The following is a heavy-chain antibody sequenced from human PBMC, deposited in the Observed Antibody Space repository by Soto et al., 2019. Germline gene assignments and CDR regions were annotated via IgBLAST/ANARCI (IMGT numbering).Heavy chain of an antibody. J-gene: IGHJ4*02. V-gene: IGHV1-18*01. Sequence: QVQLVQSGAEVMKPGASVKVACKASGYTVTSYGIIWVRQAPGQGLEWRGWISAYNVNTKYAQTLQGRITMTTDTSTGTDYMELMSLRSDDTAVYYCASTGHGYFAYWGQGTLVPVSS. D-gene: IGHD4-17*01. CDR3: ASTGHGYFAY. CDR2: ISAYNVNT. CDR1: GYTVTSYG.